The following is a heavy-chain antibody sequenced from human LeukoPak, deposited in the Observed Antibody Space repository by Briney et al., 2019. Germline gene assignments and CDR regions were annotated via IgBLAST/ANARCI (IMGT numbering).Heavy chain of an antibody. D-gene: IGHD6-6*01. CDR3: ARDQQVSSSSSPVRRRYYYGMDV. CDR1: GFTVSSNY. CDR2: IYSGGST. Sequence: GGSLRLSCAASGFTVSSNYMSWVRQAPGKGLEWVSVIYSGGSTYYADSVKGRFTISRHNSKNTLYLQMNSLRAEDTAVYYCARDQQVSSSSSPVRRRYYYGMDVWGQGTTVTVSS. J-gene: IGHJ6*02. V-gene: IGHV3-53*04.